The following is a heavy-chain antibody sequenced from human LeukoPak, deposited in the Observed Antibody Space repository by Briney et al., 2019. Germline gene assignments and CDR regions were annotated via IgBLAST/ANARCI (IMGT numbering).Heavy chain of an antibody. Sequence: GGSLRLSCAASGFTFSSYAMHWVRQPPGKGLEWVAFIRYDGSNKYYADSVKGRFTISRDNSKNTLYMQMNSLRPEDTAVYYCARGGKIALAGTRSSQYFQHWGQGTLVTVSS. CDR2: IRYDGSNK. CDR3: ARGGKIALAGTRSSQYFQH. CDR1: GFTFSSYA. J-gene: IGHJ1*01. D-gene: IGHD6-19*01. V-gene: IGHV3-30*02.